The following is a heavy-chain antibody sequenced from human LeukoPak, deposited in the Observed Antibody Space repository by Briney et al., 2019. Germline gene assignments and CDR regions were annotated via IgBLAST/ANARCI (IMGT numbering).Heavy chain of an antibody. V-gene: IGHV4-34*01. CDR3: ARGSPYSIIWSRAPYGMDV. CDR1: GGSFSGYY. CDR2: INHSGST. D-gene: IGHD6-13*01. J-gene: IGHJ6*02. Sequence: SETLSLTCAVYGGSFSGYYWSWIRQPPGKGLEWMGEINHSGSTNYNPSLKSRVTISVDTSKNQFSLKLSSVTAADTAVYYCARGSPYSIIWSRAPYGMDVWGQGTTVTVSS.